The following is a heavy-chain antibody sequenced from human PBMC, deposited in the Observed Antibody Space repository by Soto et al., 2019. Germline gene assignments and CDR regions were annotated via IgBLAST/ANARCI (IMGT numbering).Heavy chain of an antibody. CDR1: GGTFNNLA. CDR2: IIPMFGST. V-gene: IGHV1-69*01. CDR3: ARGGRMGNWYFDL. Sequence: QVQLVQSGAEVKKPGSSVKLSCNAAGGTFNNLAVSWVRQAPGQGLEWMGEIIPMFGSTNYAQRFQDRVTITADESRSIAYMYLSSLRSDDTAIYYCARGGRMGNWYFDLWGRGTLVTVSS. D-gene: IGHD3-10*01. J-gene: IGHJ2*01.